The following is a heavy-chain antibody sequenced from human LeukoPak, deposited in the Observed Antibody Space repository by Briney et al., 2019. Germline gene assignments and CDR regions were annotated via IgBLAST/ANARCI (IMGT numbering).Heavy chain of an antibody. D-gene: IGHD3-3*01. J-gene: IGHJ3*02. CDR1: GGSISSGGYY. CDR2: IYYSGST. CDR3: ARTDRDFWSGSPGAFDI. Sequence: PSETLSLTCTVSGGSISSGGYYWSWIRQHSGKGLEWIGYIYYSGSTYYNPSLKSRVTISVDTSKNQFSLKLSSVTVADTAVYYCARTDRDFWSGSPGAFDIWGQGTMVTVSS. V-gene: IGHV4-31*03.